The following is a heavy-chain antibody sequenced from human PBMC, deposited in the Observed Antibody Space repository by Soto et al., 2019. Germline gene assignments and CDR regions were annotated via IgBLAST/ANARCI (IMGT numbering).Heavy chain of an antibody. V-gene: IGHV4-30-2*02. Sequence: SETLSLTCAVSGGSISSGGYSWSWIRQPPGKGLEWIGYIYHSGSTYYNPSLKSRVTISVDRSKNQFSLKLSSVTAADTAVYYCARTYGDCFDYWGQGTLVTVSS. CDR3: ARTYGDCFDY. CDR1: GGSISSGGYS. D-gene: IGHD4-17*01. J-gene: IGHJ4*02. CDR2: IYHSGST.